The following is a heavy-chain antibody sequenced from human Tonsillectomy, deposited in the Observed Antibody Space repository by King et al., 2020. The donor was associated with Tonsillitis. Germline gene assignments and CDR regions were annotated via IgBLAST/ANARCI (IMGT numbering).Heavy chain of an antibody. CDR2: ISVDNGDT. J-gene: IGHJ4*02. Sequence: VQLVESGAEVKKPGASVKVSCKASGYTFSRYGFTWVRQAPGQGLEWMGWISVDNGDTNYAQKVQGRLTMTTDTSTSTAYMHLRNQGSDDTAVYYCSGVGIGFHPRTPSAATPFDYWGQGTLVTVSS. CDR3: SGVGIGFHPRTPSAATPFDY. D-gene: IGHD2-15*01. V-gene: IGHV1-18*01. CDR1: GYTFSRYG.